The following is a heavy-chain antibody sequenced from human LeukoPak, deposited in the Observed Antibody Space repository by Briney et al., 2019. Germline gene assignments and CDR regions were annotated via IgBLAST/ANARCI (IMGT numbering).Heavy chain of an antibody. Sequence: SETLSLTCAVSGGSISSSNWWTWVRQPPGKGLEWIGEIYDSGSTNYNPSLKSRVTISVGKSKNQFSLQLNSVTAADTAVYYCARQSAYSNGFDYWGQGTLVTVSS. V-gene: IGHV4-4*02. D-gene: IGHD5-18*01. J-gene: IGHJ4*02. CDR2: IYDSGST. CDR1: GGSISSSNW. CDR3: ARQSAYSNGFDY.